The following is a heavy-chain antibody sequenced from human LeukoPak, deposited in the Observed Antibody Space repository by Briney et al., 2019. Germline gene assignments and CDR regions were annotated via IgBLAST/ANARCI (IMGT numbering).Heavy chain of an antibody. CDR3: ARNGAITMIVTTRYYYGMDV. CDR1: GGSISSSSYY. Sequence: SETLSLTCTVSGGSISSSSYYWGWIRQPPGKGLEWIGSIYYSGSTYYNPSLKSRVTISVDTSKNQFSLKLSSVTAADTAVYYCARNGAITMIVTTRYYYGMDVWGQGTTVTVSS. V-gene: IGHV4-39*01. D-gene: IGHD3-22*01. CDR2: IYYSGST. J-gene: IGHJ6*02.